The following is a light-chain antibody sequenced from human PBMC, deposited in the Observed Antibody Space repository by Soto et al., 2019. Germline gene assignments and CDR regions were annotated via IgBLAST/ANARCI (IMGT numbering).Light chain of an antibody. V-gene: IGLV2-14*01. Sequence: QSVLTQPASVSGSPGQSITISCTGTSSDIGDYNYVSWYQQHPGKATKLMIYDVSNRPSGVSNRFSGSKSGNTASLTISGLQAEDEADYYCSSYTSSSTRVFGTGTKVTVL. J-gene: IGLJ1*01. CDR1: SSDIGDYNY. CDR3: SSYTSSSTRV. CDR2: DVS.